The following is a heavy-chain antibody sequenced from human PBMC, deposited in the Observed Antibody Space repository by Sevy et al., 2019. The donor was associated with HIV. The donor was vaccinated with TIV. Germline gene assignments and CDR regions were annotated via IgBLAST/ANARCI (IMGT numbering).Heavy chain of an antibody. CDR3: TTDGRGYCSGGSCYSVDYYYYYMDV. Sequence: GGSLRLSCAASGFTFSNAWMSWVRQAPGKGLEWVGRIKSKTDGGTTDYAAPVKGRFTILRDDSKNTRYLQMNSLKTEDTAVYYCTTDGRGYCSGGSCYSVDYYYYYMDVWGKGTTVTVSS. D-gene: IGHD2-15*01. J-gene: IGHJ6*03. CDR1: GFTFSNAW. V-gene: IGHV3-15*01. CDR2: IKSKTDGGTT.